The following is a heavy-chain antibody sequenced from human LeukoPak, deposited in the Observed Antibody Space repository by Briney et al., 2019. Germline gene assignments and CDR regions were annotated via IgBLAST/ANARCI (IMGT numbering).Heavy chain of an antibody. Sequence: ASVKVSCKASGYTFTNYGINWVRQAPGQGLEWMGGFDPEDGETIYAQKFQGRVTMTEDTSTDTAYMELSSLRSEDTAVYYCATDLPVIAARRGNWFDPWGQGTLVTVSS. V-gene: IGHV1-24*01. CDR1: GYTFTNYG. CDR3: ATDLPVIAARRGNWFDP. CDR2: FDPEDGET. D-gene: IGHD6-6*01. J-gene: IGHJ5*02.